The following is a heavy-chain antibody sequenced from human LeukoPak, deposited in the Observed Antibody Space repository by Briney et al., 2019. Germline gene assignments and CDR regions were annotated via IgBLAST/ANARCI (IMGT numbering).Heavy chain of an antibody. J-gene: IGHJ4*02. CDR3: ARALEYYYGSGSYYNDY. V-gene: IGHV3-48*04. Sequence: GGSLRLSCAASGFTFSSYSMNWVRQAPGKGLEWVSYISSSSSTIYYADSVKGRFTISRDNAKNSLYLQMNSLRAEDTAVYYCARALEYYYGSGSYYNDYWGQGTLVTVSS. CDR2: ISSSSSTI. CDR1: GFTFSSYS. D-gene: IGHD3-10*01.